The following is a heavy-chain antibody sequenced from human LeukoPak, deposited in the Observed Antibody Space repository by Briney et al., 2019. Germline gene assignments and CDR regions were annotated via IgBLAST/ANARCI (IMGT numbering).Heavy chain of an antibody. CDR1: GLTLSSYA. J-gene: IGHJ4*02. CDR3: AKAPPGPHDY. Sequence: TGGSPRLSCAASGLTLSSYAMRWVGQAPGHGLEWVSAISGSGGSTYYADSVKGRFTISRDNSKNTLYLQMNSLRAEDTAVYYCAKAPPGPHDYWGQGTLVTVSS. CDR2: ISGSGGST. V-gene: IGHV3-23*01.